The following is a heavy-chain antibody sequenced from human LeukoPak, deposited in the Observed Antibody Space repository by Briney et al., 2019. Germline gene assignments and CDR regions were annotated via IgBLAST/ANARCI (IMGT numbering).Heavy chain of an antibody. CDR2: ISIEGNSL. CDR1: GFNFNIYS. J-gene: IGHJ4*02. D-gene: IGHD3-10*01. CDR3: ARMAVWFGELGSYYFDY. V-gene: IGHV3-48*01. Sequence: GESLRLSCEVSGFNFNIYSMNWVRQAPGKGLEWISYISIEGNSLYYADSVKGRFTISRDNGKSSLYLQMNSLRAEDTAVYYCARMAVWFGELGSYYFDYWGQGTLVTVSS.